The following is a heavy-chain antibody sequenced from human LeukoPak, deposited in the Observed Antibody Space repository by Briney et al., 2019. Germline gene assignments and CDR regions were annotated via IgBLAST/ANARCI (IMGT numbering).Heavy chain of an antibody. V-gene: IGHV1-2*02. D-gene: IGHD4-17*01. CDR2: INPNSGGT. Sequence: GASVKVSCKASGFTFTGYYMHWVRQAPGQGLEWMGWINPNSGGTNYAQKFQGRVTMTRDTSISAAYLELTSLRFDDTAVYYCARSRTMMTTREFDPWGQGTRVTVSS. CDR1: GFTFTGYY. J-gene: IGHJ5*02. CDR3: ARSRTMMTTREFDP.